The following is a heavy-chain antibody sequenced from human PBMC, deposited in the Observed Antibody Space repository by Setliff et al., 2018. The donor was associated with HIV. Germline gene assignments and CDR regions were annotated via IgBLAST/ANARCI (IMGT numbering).Heavy chain of an antibody. Sequence: PEESLKISCKGSGYSFTNYWIGWVRQMPGKGLEWMGIIYPGDSDTRYSPSFQGQVTISADKSISTAYLQWSSLKASDTAMYYCARHGYCSGTSCSEYYYYYGMDVWGQGTTVTSP. CDR2: IYPGDSDT. CDR3: ARHGYCSGTSCSEYYYYYGMDV. V-gene: IGHV5-51*01. CDR1: GYSFTNYW. J-gene: IGHJ6*02. D-gene: IGHD2-2*03.